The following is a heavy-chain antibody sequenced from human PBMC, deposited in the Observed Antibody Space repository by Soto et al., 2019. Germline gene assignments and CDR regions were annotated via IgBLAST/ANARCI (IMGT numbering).Heavy chain of an antibody. CDR1: GFTFSSYG. CDR3: ARVPNYGDAPPDY. D-gene: IGHD4-17*01. Sequence: PGGSLRLSCAASGFTFSSYGMHWVRQAPGKGLEWVAVIWYDGSNKYYADSVKGRFTISRDNSKNTLYLQMNSLRAEDTAVYYCARVPNYGDAPPDYWGQGTLVTVSS. V-gene: IGHV3-33*01. CDR2: IWYDGSNK. J-gene: IGHJ4*02.